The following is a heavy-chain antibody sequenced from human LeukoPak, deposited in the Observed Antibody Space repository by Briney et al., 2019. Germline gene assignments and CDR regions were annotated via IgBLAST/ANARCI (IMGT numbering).Heavy chain of an antibody. D-gene: IGHD5-18*01. CDR2: IYYSGST. CDR3: ARGTAMVKTHPFDY. Sequence: SETPSLTCTVSGGSISSYYWSWIRQPPGKGLEWIGYIYYSGSTNYNPSLKSRVTISVDTSKNQFSLKLSSVTAADTAVYYCARGTAMVKTHPFDYWGQGTLVTVSS. J-gene: IGHJ4*02. CDR1: GGSISSYY. V-gene: IGHV4-59*01.